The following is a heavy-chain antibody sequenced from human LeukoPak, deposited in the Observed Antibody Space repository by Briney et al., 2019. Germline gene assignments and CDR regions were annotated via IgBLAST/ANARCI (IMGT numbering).Heavy chain of an antibody. V-gene: IGHV1-46*01. CDR3: AADRYSSGWYTGNWFDP. Sequence: ASVKVSCKASGYTFTSYYMHWVRQAPGQGLEWMGIINPSGGSTSYAQKFQGRVTMTGDTSTSTVYMELSSLRSEGTAVYYCAADRYSSGWYTGNWFDPWGQGTLVTVSS. CDR1: GYTFTSYY. J-gene: IGHJ5*02. CDR2: INPSGGST. D-gene: IGHD6-19*01.